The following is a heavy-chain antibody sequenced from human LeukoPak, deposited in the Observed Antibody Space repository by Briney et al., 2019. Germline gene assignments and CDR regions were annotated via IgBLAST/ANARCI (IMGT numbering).Heavy chain of an antibody. V-gene: IGHV3-23*01. CDR3: AKNLLRGSGSYLLYYFDY. Sequence: PGGTLRLSCAASGLTFSSYGMSWVRQAPGKGLEWVSAISGSGGSTYYADSVKGRFTISRDNSKNTLYLQMNSLRAEDTAVYYCAKNLLRGSGSYLLYYFDYWGQGTLVTVSS. J-gene: IGHJ4*02. CDR2: ISGSGGST. D-gene: IGHD1-26*01. CDR1: GLTFSSYG.